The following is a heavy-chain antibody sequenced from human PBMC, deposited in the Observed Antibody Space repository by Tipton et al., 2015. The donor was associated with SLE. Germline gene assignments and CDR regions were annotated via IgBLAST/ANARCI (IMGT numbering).Heavy chain of an antibody. CDR1: SGSITSSY. CDR3: ARGPRDFWSGYFFDY. D-gene: IGHD3-3*01. V-gene: IGHV4-59*01. J-gene: IGHJ4*02. CDR2: IHHSGST. Sequence: TLSLTCTVSSGSITSSYWSWIRQPPGKGLQWIGYIHHSGSTIYNPSLKSRVTISVDTSKSQFSLKLSSVTAADAAVYYCARGPRDFWSGYFFDYWGQGTLVTVSS.